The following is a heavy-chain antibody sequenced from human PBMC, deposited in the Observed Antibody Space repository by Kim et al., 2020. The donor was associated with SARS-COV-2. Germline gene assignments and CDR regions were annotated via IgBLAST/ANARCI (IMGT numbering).Heavy chain of an antibody. CDR1: GYTFTNYD. D-gene: IGHD2-8*02. CDR3: ARGWCGGGFDY. J-gene: IGHJ4*02. CDR2: MNANNGNT. V-gene: IGHV1-8*03. Sequence: ASVKVSCKTSGYTFTNYDINWVRQAPGQGLEWMGWMNANNGNTGYAQKFQGRVTITSNTSTSTAYMEVSSLRSEDTAVYYCARGWCGGGFDYWGQGTLVT.